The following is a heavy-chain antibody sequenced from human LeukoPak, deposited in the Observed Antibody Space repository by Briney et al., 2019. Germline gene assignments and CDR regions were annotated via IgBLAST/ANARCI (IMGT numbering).Heavy chain of an antibody. D-gene: IGHD1-26*01. CDR1: GFTFSSYW. Sequence: PGGSLRLSCAASGFTFSSYWMHWVRQAPGKGLEWVSVIRSDGSTNHADSVKGRFTISRDNSKNTLYLQMNNLRAEDTAMYYCAREMYSGMYNDAFDIWGQGTKVTVSS. CDR2: IRSDGST. CDR3: AREMYSGMYNDAFDI. J-gene: IGHJ3*02. V-gene: IGHV3-53*01.